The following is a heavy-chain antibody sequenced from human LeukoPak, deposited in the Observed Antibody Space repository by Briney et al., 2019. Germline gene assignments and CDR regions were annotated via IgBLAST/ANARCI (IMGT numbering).Heavy chain of an antibody. Sequence: GASVKVSCKASGYTFTGYYMHWVRQAPGQGLEWMGWINPNSGGTNYAQKFQGWVTMTRDTSISTAYMELSRLRSDDTAVYYCARGYSSGWFHSYYYYGMDVWGQGTTVTVSS. CDR2: INPNSGGT. J-gene: IGHJ6*02. D-gene: IGHD6-19*01. CDR1: GYTFTGYY. CDR3: ARGYSSGWFHSYYYYGMDV. V-gene: IGHV1-2*04.